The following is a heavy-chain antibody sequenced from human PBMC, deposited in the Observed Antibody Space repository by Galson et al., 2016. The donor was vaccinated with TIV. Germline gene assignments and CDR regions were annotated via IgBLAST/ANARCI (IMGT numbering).Heavy chain of an antibody. CDR2: IILVVGLA. CDR3: ARDVEARLYDPNWFDS. Sequence: SVKVSCKASGYTFIGYYMHWVRQAPGQGLEWMGRIILVVGLANYAQKFQGRFTITADRSTTTAYMELRSLTSVDTAVYFCARDVEARLYDPNWFDSWAREPWSPSPQ. V-gene: IGHV1-69*04. J-gene: IGHJ5*01. CDR1: GYTFIGYY. D-gene: IGHD3-3*01.